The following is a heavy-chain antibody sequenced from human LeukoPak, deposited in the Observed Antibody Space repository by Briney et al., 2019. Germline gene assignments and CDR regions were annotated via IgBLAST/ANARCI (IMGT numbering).Heavy chain of an antibody. CDR2: IKQDGSDK. J-gene: IGHJ4*02. D-gene: IGHD1-26*01. Sequence: GGSLRLSCAASGFTFSSYWMSWVRQAPGKGLEWVANIKQDGSDKYYVDSVKGRFTVSRDNAKNSLYLQINSLRAEDTAVYYCARDDPRVGSTETDWGQGTLVTVSS. V-gene: IGHV3-7*01. CDR3: ARDDPRVGSTETD. CDR1: GFTFSSYW.